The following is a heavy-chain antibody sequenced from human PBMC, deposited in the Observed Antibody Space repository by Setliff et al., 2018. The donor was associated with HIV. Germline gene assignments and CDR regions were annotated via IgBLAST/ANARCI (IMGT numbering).Heavy chain of an antibody. CDR1: AYSISSGYY. D-gene: IGHD3-22*01. V-gene: IGHV4-38-2*01. Sequence: SETLSLTCAVSAYSISSGYYWGWIRQPPGKGLEWIGSIYHSGSTYYNPSLMSRVTISVDTSKNQLSLKLRSVTAADTAVYYCARQWRDQYNSGVSTEYFQHWGLGTLVTVSS. J-gene: IGHJ1*01. CDR3: ARQWRDQYNSGVSTEYFQH. CDR2: IYHSGST.